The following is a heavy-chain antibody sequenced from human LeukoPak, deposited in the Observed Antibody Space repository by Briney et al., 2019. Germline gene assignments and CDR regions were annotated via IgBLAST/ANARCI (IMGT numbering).Heavy chain of an antibody. CDR3: AKDLTSRGYDSSGYSTPLDY. V-gene: IGHV3-23*01. CDR1: GFTFSSYA. Sequence: GGSLRLSCAASGFTFSSYAMSWVRQAPGKGLEWVSAISGSGGSTYYADSVKGRFTISRDNSKNTLYLQMNSLRAEDTAVYYCAKDLTSRGYDSSGYSTPLDYWGQGTLVTVSS. CDR2: ISGSGGST. J-gene: IGHJ4*02. D-gene: IGHD3-22*01.